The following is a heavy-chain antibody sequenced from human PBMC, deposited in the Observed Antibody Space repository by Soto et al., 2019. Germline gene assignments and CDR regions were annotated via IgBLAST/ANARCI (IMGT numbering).Heavy chain of an antibody. CDR2: LSSSGAGA. D-gene: IGHD6-19*01. Sequence: LRLSCAISGFTLSSYAMSWVRQAPGKGLEWITSLSSSGAGAYYADSVKGRFTISRDNAENSVYLQMSSLRGEDTAMYYCARYSGWYSYNWFDPWGQGTLVTVSS. J-gene: IGHJ5*02. V-gene: IGHV3-23*01. CDR3: ARYSGWYSYNWFDP. CDR1: GFTLSSYA.